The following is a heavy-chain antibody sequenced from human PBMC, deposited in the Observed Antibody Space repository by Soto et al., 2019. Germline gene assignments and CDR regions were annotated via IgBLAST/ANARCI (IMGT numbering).Heavy chain of an antibody. CDR1: GFTFSSYS. Sequence: GGSLRLSCAASGFTFSSYSMNWVRQAPGKGLEWVSYISSSSSTIYYADSVKGRFTISRDNAKNSLYLQMNSLRDEDTAVYYCPRRGALGDPDAFDIWGQGTMVTVS. D-gene: IGHD2-21*01. CDR3: PRRGALGDPDAFDI. J-gene: IGHJ3*02. CDR2: ISSSSSTI. V-gene: IGHV3-48*02.